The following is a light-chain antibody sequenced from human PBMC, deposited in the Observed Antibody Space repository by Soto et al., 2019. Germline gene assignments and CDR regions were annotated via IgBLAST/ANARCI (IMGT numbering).Light chain of an antibody. J-gene: IGLJ3*02. CDR1: SSNIGAGYD. Sequence: QSVLTQPPSVSGAPGQRVTISCTGSSSNIGAGYDVHWYQQLPGTAPKLLIYGNSNRPSGVPDRVSGSKSGTSASLAITGRQAEDEADYYCQSYDSSLNGGVFGGGTKVTVL. CDR2: GNS. CDR3: QSYDSSLNGGV. V-gene: IGLV1-40*01.